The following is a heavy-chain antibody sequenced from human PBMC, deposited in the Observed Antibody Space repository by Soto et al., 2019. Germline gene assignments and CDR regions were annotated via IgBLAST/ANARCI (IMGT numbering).Heavy chain of an antibody. CDR2: TSTSSTTK. CDR1: GFSFSAYS. J-gene: IGHJ4*02. V-gene: IGHV3-48*02. CDR3: AGSYSSGNWYFDY. D-gene: IGHD3-10*01. Sequence: PGGSLRLSCAASGFSFSAYSMNWVRQAPGKGLEWIAYTSTSSTTKYYADSVRGRLSISRDNANDLLYLDMDKLRDEDTGIYYCAGSYSSGNWYFDYWGLGTPVTVSS.